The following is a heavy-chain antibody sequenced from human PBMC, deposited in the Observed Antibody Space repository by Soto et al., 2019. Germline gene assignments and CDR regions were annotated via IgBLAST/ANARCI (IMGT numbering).Heavy chain of an antibody. CDR1: GLPFSSYG. J-gene: IGHJ4*02. V-gene: IGHV3-30*03. CDR2: ISYDGSNK. CDR3: AINLDDGFRFQVRFDY. Sequence: GVSLRLSCAASGLPFSSYGMHWVRQAPGKGLKWVAVISYDGSNKYYADSVKGRFTISRDNSKNTLYLQMNSLRAEDTAVYYCAINLDDGFRFQVRFDYWGQGSLVTVSS. D-gene: IGHD3-10*01.